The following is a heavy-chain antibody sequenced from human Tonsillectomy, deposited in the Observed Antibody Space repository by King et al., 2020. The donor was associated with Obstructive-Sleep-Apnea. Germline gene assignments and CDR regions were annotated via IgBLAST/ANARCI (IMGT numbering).Heavy chain of an antibody. D-gene: IGHD3-3*01. CDR3: ARGLSGSSLNWFDP. Sequence: VQLVESGGGLVQPGGSLRLSCAASGFTFSSYCMHWVRQAPGKGLVWVSRINSDGSSTSSADSVKGRFTISRDNAKNTLYLQMNSLRAEDTAVYYCARGLSGSSLNWFDPWGQGTLVTVSS. CDR1: GFTFSSYC. V-gene: IGHV3-74*01. CDR2: INSDGSST. J-gene: IGHJ5*02.